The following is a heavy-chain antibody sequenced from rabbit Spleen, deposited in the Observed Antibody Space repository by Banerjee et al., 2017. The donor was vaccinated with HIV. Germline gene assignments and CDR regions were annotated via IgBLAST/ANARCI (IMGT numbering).Heavy chain of an antibody. J-gene: IGHJ4*01. CDR3: ARSRGSGGTNGYFNL. CDR1: GFSFTSSDY. Sequence: QSLEESGGGLVQPEGSLTLTCKASGFSFTSSDYICWVRQAPGKGLEWISCIAGSSSGFTYSATWAKGRFTISKTSSTTVTLQLNSLTAADTATYFCARSRGSGGTNGYFNLWGQGTPGHRL. V-gene: IGHV1S40*01. D-gene: IGHD1-1*01. CDR2: IAGSSSGFT.